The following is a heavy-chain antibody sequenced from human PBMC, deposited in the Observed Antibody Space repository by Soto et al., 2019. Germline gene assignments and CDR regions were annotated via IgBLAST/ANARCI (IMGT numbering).Heavy chain of an antibody. J-gene: IGHJ5*02. V-gene: IGHV4-59*01. D-gene: IGHD4-17*01. CDR2: IFSHGTP. CDR3: AKRFGDYVGWFDP. CDR1: GVSITDYH. Sequence: QVQLQESGPGLVKPSETLSLTCTVSGVSITDYHWSWIRQSPGRGLEWIGYIFSHGTPNYNPSLKSRVTISVDTSRNQFSLKLNSLTAADTAMYFCAKRFGDYVGWFDPWGQGALVIVSS.